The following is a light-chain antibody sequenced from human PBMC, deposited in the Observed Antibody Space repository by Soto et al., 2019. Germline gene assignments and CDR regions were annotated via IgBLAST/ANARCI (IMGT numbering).Light chain of an antibody. J-gene: IGKJ4*01. CDR2: DAT. V-gene: IGKV3-11*01. CDR3: QQRDIWPPLT. Sequence: VLTQSLVTLSLSPGETATLFCKARQSVGISLGWFQQKPGQAPRVLIYDATNRAGGVPDRFSGSGSGTDFTLTISSLEAEDSAVYYCQQRDIWPPLTFGGGTKLEIK. CDR1: QSVGIS.